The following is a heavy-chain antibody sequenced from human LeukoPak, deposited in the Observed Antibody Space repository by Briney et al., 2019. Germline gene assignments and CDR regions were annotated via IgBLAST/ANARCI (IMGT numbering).Heavy chain of an antibody. J-gene: IGHJ4*02. V-gene: IGHV4-61*01. CDR3: ARGDRYYDILTGYYRGGLDGY. CDR1: GGSVSSGSYY. Sequence: PETLSLTCTVSGGSVSSGSYYWSWIRQPPGKGLEWIGYIYYSGSTNYNPSLKSRVTISVDTSKNQFSLKLSSVTAADTAVYYCARGDRYYDILTGYYRGGLDGYWGQGTLVTVSS. CDR2: IYYSGST. D-gene: IGHD3-9*01.